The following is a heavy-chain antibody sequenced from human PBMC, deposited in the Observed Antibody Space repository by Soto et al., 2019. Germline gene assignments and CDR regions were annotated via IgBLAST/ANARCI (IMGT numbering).Heavy chain of an antibody. J-gene: IGHJ5*02. CDR2: INESGSP. CDR3: ARTPPFRIAARPNNWFDP. V-gene: IGHV4-34*01. CDR1: GASFSGYY. D-gene: IGHD6-6*01. Sequence: SETLSLTCAVYGASFSGYYWTWIRQPPGKGLEWIGDINESGSPNYTPSLKSRVTISVDTSKNQFSLRLGSLTAADTAVYYCARTPPFRIAARPNNWFDPWGQGTLVTVSS.